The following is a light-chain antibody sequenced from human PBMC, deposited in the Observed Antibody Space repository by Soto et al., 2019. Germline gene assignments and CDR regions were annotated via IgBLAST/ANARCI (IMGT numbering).Light chain of an antibody. CDR1: QSLVSSDGNTY. CDR3: MQATPWPYT. Sequence: DVVMTQSPLSLPVTLGQPASISCRSSQSLVSSDGNTYLNWFQQRPGQSPRRLLYKVSNRDSGVPDRFRGCGSGTYFTLKISWVEAEDVGVYYCMQATPWPYTFGQGTKLDIK. J-gene: IGKJ2*01. V-gene: IGKV2-30*01. CDR2: KVS.